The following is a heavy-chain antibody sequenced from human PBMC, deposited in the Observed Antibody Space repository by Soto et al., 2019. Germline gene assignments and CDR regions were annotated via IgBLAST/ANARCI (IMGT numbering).Heavy chain of an antibody. CDR2: INSDGSST. Sequence: EVQLVEYGGGLVQPGGSLRLSCAAAGFTFSNHWMHWVRQAPGKGLVWVSRINSDGSSTFYADSVKGRFTISRDNAKNTVYLQKNGLRCDDTAVYYFARGIQNRYCMYDWDHGTTVTVSS. CDR1: GFTFSNHW. CDR3: ARGIQNRYCMYD. V-gene: IGHV3-74*01. J-gene: IGHJ6*02. D-gene: IGHD5-18*01.